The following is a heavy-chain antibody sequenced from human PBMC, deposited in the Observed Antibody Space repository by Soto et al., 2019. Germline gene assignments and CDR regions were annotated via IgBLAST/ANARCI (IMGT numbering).Heavy chain of an antibody. CDR1: WFTSNNNW. Sequence: PGESLKISCKGSWFTSNNNWIAWVRQMPGKGLEWMGIIYPSDSDTRYSPSFQGQVTISADKSISTAYLQWTSLKASDTATYYCAAAIGVTESAYFLHWGQGTRVTVSS. J-gene: IGHJ1*01. CDR2: IYPSDSDT. V-gene: IGHV5-51*01. CDR3: AAAIGVTESAYFLH. D-gene: IGHD6-19*01.